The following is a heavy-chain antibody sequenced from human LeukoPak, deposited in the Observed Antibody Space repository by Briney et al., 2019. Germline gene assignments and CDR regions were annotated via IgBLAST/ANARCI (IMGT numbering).Heavy chain of an antibody. CDR1: TLTFSSYE. D-gene: IGHD3-10*01. V-gene: IGHV3-48*03. J-gene: IGHJ4*02. Sequence: QPGGSLRLSCATSTLTFSSYEMRWVRQAPGKGLEWISYISSSGATIYYADSVKGRFTISRDNAKNSLYLQMNSLRAEDTAVYYCARVITGRPFDSWGQGALVTVSS. CDR3: ARVITGRPFDS. CDR2: ISSSGATI.